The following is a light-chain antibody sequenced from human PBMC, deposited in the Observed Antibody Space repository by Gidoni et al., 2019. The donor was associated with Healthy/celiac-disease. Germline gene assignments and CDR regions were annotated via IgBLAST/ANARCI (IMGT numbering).Light chain of an antibody. V-gene: IGKV1-39*01. CDR3: QQSYSTWT. CDR1: QSISSY. CDR2: AAS. Sequence: DIQMTHSPSSLSASVGDRVTITCLASQSISSYLNWYQQKPGKAPKLLIYAASSLQSGVPSRFSGSGSGTDVTLTISSLQPEDFATYYCQQSYSTWTFXXXTKVEIK. J-gene: IGKJ1*01.